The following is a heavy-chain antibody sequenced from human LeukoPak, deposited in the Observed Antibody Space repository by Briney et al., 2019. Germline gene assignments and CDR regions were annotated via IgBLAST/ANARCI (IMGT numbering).Heavy chain of an antibody. D-gene: IGHD4-17*01. CDR3: ASDNPKDDGSAFDI. J-gene: IGHJ3*02. V-gene: IGHV3-33*01. CDR1: GFTFSSYG. Sequence: GGSLRLSCAASGFTFSSYGMHWVRQAPGTGLEWVAVIWYDGSNRYYADSVKGRCTISRDNSKNTLYLQMNSLRAEDTAVYYCASDNPKDDGSAFDIWGQGTMVTVSS. CDR2: IWYDGSNR.